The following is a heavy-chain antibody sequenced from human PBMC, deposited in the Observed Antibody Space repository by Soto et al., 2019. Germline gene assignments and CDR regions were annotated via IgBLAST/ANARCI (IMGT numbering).Heavy chain of an antibody. CDR1: GYTFTSYD. D-gene: IGHD3-16*01. Sequence: GASVKVSCKASGYTFTSYDINWVRQATGQGLERMGWMNPNSGNTGYAQKFQGRVTMTRNTSISTAYMELSSLRSEDTAVYYCARDPVLTSTYLPAAPWFDYWGQGTLVTVSS. J-gene: IGHJ4*02. CDR3: ARDPVLTSTYLPAAPWFDY. V-gene: IGHV1-8*01. CDR2: MNPNSGNT.